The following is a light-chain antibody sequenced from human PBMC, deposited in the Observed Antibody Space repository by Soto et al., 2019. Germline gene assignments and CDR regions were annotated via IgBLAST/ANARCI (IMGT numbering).Light chain of an antibody. CDR1: SSDVGTYNY. CDR2: EVR. Sequence: QSALTQPPSASGSPGQSVTISCTGTSSDVGTYNYVSWYQKHPGKAPKLMIYEVRKQPSGVPDRFSGSKSGNTASLTVSGLQTEDEADYYCSSYAGSNVVFGGGTKVTVL. V-gene: IGLV2-8*01. J-gene: IGLJ2*01. CDR3: SSYAGSNVV.